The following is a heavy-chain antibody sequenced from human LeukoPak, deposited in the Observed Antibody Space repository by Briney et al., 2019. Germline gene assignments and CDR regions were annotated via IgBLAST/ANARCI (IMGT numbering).Heavy chain of an antibody. Sequence: PGRSLRLSCAASGFTFSSFGMHWVRQAPGKGLEWVAVISYDGNNKYYADSVKGRFTISRDNSKNTLYLQMNSLKSEDTAVYYCAKDSTTLTLTFDYWGQGTLVTVSS. CDR1: GFTFSSFG. CDR2: ISYDGNNK. D-gene: IGHD4-11*01. J-gene: IGHJ4*02. V-gene: IGHV3-30*18. CDR3: AKDSTTLTLTFDY.